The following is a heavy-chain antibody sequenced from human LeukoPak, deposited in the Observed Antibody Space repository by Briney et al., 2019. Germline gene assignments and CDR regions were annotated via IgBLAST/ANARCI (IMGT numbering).Heavy chain of an antibody. CDR2: ISYDGSNK. V-gene: IGHV3-30-3*01. Sequence: PGRSLRLSCAASGFTFSSYAMHWVRQAPGKGLEWVAVISYDGSNKYYADSVKGRFTISRDNSKNTLYLQMNSLRAEDTAVYYCARERITMVRGVNAFDIWGQGTMVTVSS. CDR3: ARERITMVRGVNAFDI. J-gene: IGHJ3*02. CDR1: GFTFSSYA. D-gene: IGHD3-10*01.